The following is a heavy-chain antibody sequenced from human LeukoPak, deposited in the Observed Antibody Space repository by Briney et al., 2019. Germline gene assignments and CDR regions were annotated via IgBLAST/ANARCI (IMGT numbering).Heavy chain of an antibody. D-gene: IGHD4-11*01. J-gene: IGHJ3*02. CDR1: GYTFTSYD. Sequence: GASVKVSCKASGYTFTSYDINWVRQATGQGLEWMGWMNPNSGYTGYAQKFQGRVTMTRNTSISTAYMELSSLRSEDTAVYYCASSNYALGDAFDIWGQGTMVTVSS. CDR2: MNPNSGYT. V-gene: IGHV1-8*01. CDR3: ASSNYALGDAFDI.